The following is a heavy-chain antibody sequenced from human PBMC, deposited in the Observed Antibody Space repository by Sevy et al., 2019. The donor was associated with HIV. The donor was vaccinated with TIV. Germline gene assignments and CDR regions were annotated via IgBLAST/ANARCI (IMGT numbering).Heavy chain of an antibody. D-gene: IGHD3-16*01. Sequence: GGSRGPSVPPLESTFMPNGMNGFRQPPGKGLEGGANIKGEGRDNHYVDSVEGRLTISRDNAKNLLYLQMNSLRVEDTAVYYCAHETFGRFESWGQGTLVTVSS. CDR2: IKGEGRDN. CDR3: AHETFGRFES. J-gene: IGHJ4*02. V-gene: IGHV3-7*01. CDR1: ESTFMPNG.